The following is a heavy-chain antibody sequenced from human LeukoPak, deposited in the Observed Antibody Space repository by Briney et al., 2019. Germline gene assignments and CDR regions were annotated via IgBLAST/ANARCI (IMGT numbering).Heavy chain of an antibody. V-gene: IGHV3-53*01. Sequence: PGGSLRLSCAASGFTVSSNYMSWVRQAPGKVLEWVSVIYSGGSTYYSDSVKGRFTISRDNSKNTLYLQMNSLRAEDTAVYYCARDKYSSSWYYFDYWGQGTLVTVSS. CDR2: IYSGGST. CDR3: ARDKYSSSWYYFDY. D-gene: IGHD6-13*01. CDR1: GFTVSSNY. J-gene: IGHJ4*02.